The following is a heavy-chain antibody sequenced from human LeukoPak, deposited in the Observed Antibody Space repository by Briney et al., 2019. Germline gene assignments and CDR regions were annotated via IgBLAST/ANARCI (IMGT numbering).Heavy chain of an antibody. V-gene: IGHV3-74*01. CDR3: ARDSNYGMDV. CDR2: INRDGSGT. J-gene: IGHJ6*02. Sequence: PGGSLRLSCAASGFTFSTYWMHWVRQASGKGLVWVSRINRDGSGTSYVDSMKGRFTISRDNAKNTVYLQMNSLRAEDTAVYYCARDSNYGMDVWGQGTTVTVSS. CDR1: GFTFSTYW.